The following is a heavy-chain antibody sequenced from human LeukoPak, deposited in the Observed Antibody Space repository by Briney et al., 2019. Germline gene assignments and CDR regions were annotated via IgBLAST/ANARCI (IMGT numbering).Heavy chain of an antibody. J-gene: IGHJ3*02. CDR1: GFTFDDYA. CDR3: AKGGYAAIRNDAFDI. V-gene: IGHV3-9*03. CDR2: ISWNSGSI. Sequence: GRSLRLSCAASGFTFDDYAMHWVRQAPGKGLEWVSGISWNSGSIGYADSVKGRFTISRDNAKNSLYLQMSSLRAEDMALYHCAKGGYAAIRNDAFDIWGQGTMVTVSS. D-gene: IGHD2-2*01.